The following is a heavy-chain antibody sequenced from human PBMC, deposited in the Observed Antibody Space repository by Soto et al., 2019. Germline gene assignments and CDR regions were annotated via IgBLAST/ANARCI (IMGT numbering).Heavy chain of an antibody. Sequence: PGGSLRLPCAASGFTFGSYSMNWLRQAPGKGLEWVASISSSSGFINDADSVKGRFTISRDNAKNSLYLQMNSLRAEDTAVYYRARGPLTDPFGLVFDYWGQGTLVTVSS. CDR3: ARGPLTDPFGLVFDY. V-gene: IGHV3-21*01. J-gene: IGHJ4*02. CDR2: ISSSSGFI. CDR1: GFTFGSYS. D-gene: IGHD3-3*01.